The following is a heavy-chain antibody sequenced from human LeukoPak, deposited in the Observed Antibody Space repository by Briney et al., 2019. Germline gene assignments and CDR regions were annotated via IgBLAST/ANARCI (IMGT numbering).Heavy chain of an antibody. CDR3: ARGVVTYYYDSSGYYFDY. CDR2: INPNSGGT. Sequence: AASVKVSCRASGYTFTGYYMHWVRQAPGQGLEWMGWINPNSGGTNYAQKFQGRVTMTRDTSISTAYMELSRLRSEDTAVYYCARGVVTYYYDSSGYYFDYWGQGTLVTVSS. CDR1: GYTFTGYY. J-gene: IGHJ4*02. D-gene: IGHD3-22*01. V-gene: IGHV1-2*02.